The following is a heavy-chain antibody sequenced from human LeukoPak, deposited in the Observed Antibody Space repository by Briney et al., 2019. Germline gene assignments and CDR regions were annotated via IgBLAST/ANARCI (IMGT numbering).Heavy chain of an antibody. CDR2: IIPIFGTA. Sequence: ASVKVSCKASGGTFSSYAISWVRQAPGQGLEWMGGIIPIFGTANYAQKFQGRVTITADESTSTAYMELSSLRSEDTAVYYCAGGSGSYYKIPRTYYYYGMDVWGQGTTVTVSS. D-gene: IGHD3-10*01. CDR3: AGGSGSYYKIPRTYYYYGMDV. V-gene: IGHV1-69*13. J-gene: IGHJ6*02. CDR1: GGTFSSYA.